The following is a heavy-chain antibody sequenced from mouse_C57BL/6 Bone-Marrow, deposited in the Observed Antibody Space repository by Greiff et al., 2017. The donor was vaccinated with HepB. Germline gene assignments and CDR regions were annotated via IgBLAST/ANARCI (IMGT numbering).Heavy chain of an antibody. CDR2: ISYDGSN. V-gene: IGHV3-6*01. CDR3: ARDYYGSSLDY. J-gene: IGHJ2*01. Sequence: DVKLQESGPGLVKPSQSLSLTCSVPGYSITSGYYWHWIRQFPGNKLEWMGYISYDGSNNYNPSLKNRISITRDTSKNQFFLKLNSVTTEDTATYYCARDYYGSSLDYWGQGTTLTVSS. D-gene: IGHD1-1*01. CDR1: GYSITSGYY.